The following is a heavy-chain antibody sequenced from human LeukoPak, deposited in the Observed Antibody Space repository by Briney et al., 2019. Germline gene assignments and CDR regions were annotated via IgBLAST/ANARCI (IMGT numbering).Heavy chain of an antibody. CDR3: AKDRYGDYRRYNWFDP. V-gene: IGHV3-23*05. CDR1: GFTFSDYA. Sequence: GGSLRLSCAASGFTFSDYAMSWVRQAPGKGLEWVSTIPKSGSSTYYADSVKGRFSISRDNSKNTLYLQMSSLRVEDTAVYYCAKDRYGDYRRYNWFDPWGQGTLVTVSS. J-gene: IGHJ5*02. CDR2: IPKSGSST. D-gene: IGHD4-17*01.